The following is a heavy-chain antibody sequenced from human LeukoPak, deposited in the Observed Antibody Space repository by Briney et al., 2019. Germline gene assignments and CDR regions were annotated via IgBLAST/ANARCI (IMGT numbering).Heavy chain of an antibody. D-gene: IGHD1-7*01. Sequence: SGPTLVNPTQTLRLTCAFSGFSLNTSGMCVSWIRQPPGKALEWLARINWDGDKFYSTSLETRLTISKDTSRNQVVLTMTNMDPVDTATYFCARFRGATGTTDSWGQGTLVTVSS. CDR3: ARFRGATGTTDS. V-gene: IGHV2-70*17. J-gene: IGHJ4*02. CDR2: INWDGDK. CDR1: GFSLNTSGMC.